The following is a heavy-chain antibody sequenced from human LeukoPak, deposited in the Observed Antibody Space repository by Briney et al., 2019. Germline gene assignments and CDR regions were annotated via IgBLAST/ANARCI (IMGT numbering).Heavy chain of an antibody. V-gene: IGHV3-23*01. CDR1: GFTFSSYG. Sequence: GGSLRLSCAASGFTFSSYGMSWVRQAPGKGLEWVSAISGSGGSTYYADSVKGRFTISRDNSKNTLYLQMNSLRAEDAAVYYCAKDLQVVATSMFDYWGQGTLVTVSS. D-gene: IGHD5-12*01. CDR3: AKDLQVVATSMFDY. CDR2: ISGSGGST. J-gene: IGHJ4*02.